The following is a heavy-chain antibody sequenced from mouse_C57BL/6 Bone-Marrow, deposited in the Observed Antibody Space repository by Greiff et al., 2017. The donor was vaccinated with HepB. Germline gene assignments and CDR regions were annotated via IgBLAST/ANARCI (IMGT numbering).Heavy chain of an antibody. CDR1: GYTFTSYG. D-gene: IGHD4-1*01. CDR2: IYIGNGYT. CDR3: ATSELTGTDWYFDV. V-gene: IGHV1-58*01. J-gene: IGHJ1*03. Sequence: EVKLMESGAELVRPGSSVKMSCKTSGYTFTSYGINWVKQRPGQGLEWIGYIYIGNGYTEYNEKFKGKATLTSDTSSSTAYMQLSSLTSEDSAIYFCATSELTGTDWYFDVWGTGTTVTVSS.